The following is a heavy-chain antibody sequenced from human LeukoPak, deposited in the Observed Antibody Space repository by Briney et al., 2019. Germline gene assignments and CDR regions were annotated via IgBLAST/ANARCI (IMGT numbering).Heavy chain of an antibody. V-gene: IGHV3-23*01. CDR2: ISGSGTT. Sequence: PGGSLRLSCAASGFTFISYAMTWVRQAPGRGLEWVSSISGSGTTYYGDSVKGRFTISRDDSKNTLYLQMNSLRAEDTAVYYCAKHSYDSSGYYSIDYWGQGTLVTVFS. CDR3: AKHSYDSSGYYSIDY. J-gene: IGHJ4*02. D-gene: IGHD3-22*01. CDR1: GFTFISYA.